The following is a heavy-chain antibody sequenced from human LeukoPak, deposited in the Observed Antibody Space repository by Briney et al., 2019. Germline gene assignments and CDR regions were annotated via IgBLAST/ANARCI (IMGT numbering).Heavy chain of an antibody. CDR1: GFTFSSYS. J-gene: IGHJ4*02. CDR3: ARASVWGDDGVLFDY. D-gene: IGHD3-16*01. V-gene: IGHV3-21*01. CDR2: ISSRSYYI. Sequence: GGSLRLSCAASGFTFSSYSVTWVRQAPGKGLEWVSSISSRSYYIYYADSVKGRFTISRDNAKNLLYLQMNSLRAEDTAVYYCARASVWGDDGVLFDYWGQGTLVTVSS.